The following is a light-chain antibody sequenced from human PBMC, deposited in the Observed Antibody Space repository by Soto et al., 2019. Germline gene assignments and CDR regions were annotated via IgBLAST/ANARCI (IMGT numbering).Light chain of an antibody. Sequence: QSALTQPPSASGSPGQPVTISCTGTSSDVGGYDYVSWYQQYPGKAPKLLIYDVTKRPSGVRDRFSASKSGNTASLTISGLQAEDEADYYCCSYAGSYTYVFGTGTKVTVL. CDR3: CSYAGSYTYV. CDR1: SSDVGGYDY. J-gene: IGLJ1*01. V-gene: IGLV2-11*01. CDR2: DVT.